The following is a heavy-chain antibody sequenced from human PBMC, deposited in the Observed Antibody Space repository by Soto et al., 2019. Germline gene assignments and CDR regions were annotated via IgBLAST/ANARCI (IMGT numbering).Heavy chain of an antibody. CDR2: ISHSGSN. J-gene: IGHJ5*02. V-gene: IGHV4-31*03. CDR1: GDSITTGGYY. D-gene: IGHD3-10*01. Sequence: SETLSLTCTVSGDSITTGGYYWHWIRQHPGKGLEWIGYISHSGSNDYNPSLKSRIIISVDTSKNQFSLNLSSVTAADTAVYFCARVRVVRGAPNWFDPWGQGTLVTVCS. CDR3: ARVRVVRGAPNWFDP.